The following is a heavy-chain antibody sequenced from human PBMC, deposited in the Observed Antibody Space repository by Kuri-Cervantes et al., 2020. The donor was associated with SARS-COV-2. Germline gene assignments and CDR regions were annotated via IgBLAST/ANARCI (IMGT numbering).Heavy chain of an antibody. CDR1: GYTFAGYY. J-gene: IGHJ4*02. CDR2: INPNSGGT. D-gene: IGHD5-24*01. Sequence: ASVKVSCKASGYTFAGYYMHWVRQAPGQGLEWMGRINPNSGGTNYAQKFQGRVTMTRDTSISTAYMELSSLRSEDTAVYYCARVGGRDGYNLPFDYWGQGTLVTVSS. V-gene: IGHV1-2*06. CDR3: ARVGGRDGYNLPFDY.